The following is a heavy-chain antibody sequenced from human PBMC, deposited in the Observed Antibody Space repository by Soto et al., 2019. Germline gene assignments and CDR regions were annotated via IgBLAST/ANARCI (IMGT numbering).Heavy chain of an antibody. V-gene: IGHV4-31*02. J-gene: IGHJ5*02. Sequence: ASETLSLTCTVSGGSISSGGYYWSWIRQHPGKGLEWIGYIYYSKSTYYNPSLKSRVTISLDTSKNQFSLKLTSVTVADTAVYHCARSVFPWGQGTLVTVSS. CDR2: IYYSKST. CDR3: ARSVFP. CDR1: GGSISSGGYY.